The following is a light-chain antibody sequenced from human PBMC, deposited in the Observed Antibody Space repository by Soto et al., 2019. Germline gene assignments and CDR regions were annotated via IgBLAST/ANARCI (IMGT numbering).Light chain of an antibody. CDR2: EVD. CDR3: TSYAGNSNSV. Sequence: QSVLTQPPSASGSSGQSVTISCTGPTNDVGGFNYVSWYQQHPGRVPKLIIYEVDKRPSGVPDRFSGSKSGNTASLTVSGLQADDEADYYCTSYAGNSNSVFGTGTKVTLL. J-gene: IGLJ1*01. CDR1: TNDVGGFNY. V-gene: IGLV2-8*01.